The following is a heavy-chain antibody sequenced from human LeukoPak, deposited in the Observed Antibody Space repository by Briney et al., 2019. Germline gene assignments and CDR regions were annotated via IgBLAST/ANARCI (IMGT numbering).Heavy chain of an antibody. D-gene: IGHD2-2*01. CDR3: AKRLFCSTTTCYGFDY. J-gene: IGHJ4*02. CDR1: GFTFTSYA. Sequence: GGSLRLSCAASGFTFTSYAMSWVRQAPGKGLEWVSAISGGGGSTYYADSVKGRFTISRDNSKNTLYLQMNSLRAEDTAVYYCAKRLFCSTTTCYGFDYWGQGTLVTVSS. V-gene: IGHV3-23*01. CDR2: ISGGGGST.